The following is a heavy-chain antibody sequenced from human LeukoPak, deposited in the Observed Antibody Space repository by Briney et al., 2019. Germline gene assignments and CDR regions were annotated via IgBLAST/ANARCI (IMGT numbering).Heavy chain of an antibody. J-gene: IGHJ4*02. Sequence: SETLSLTCSVSGYSISSSYYWGWIRQPPGKGLEWIGVIYHSGSTYYNPSLKSRVTISVDMSKSQFSLKLSSVTAADTAVYYCARQLDHYDNIYYFDYWGQGTLVTVSS. V-gene: IGHV4-38-2*01. CDR1: GYSISSSYY. D-gene: IGHD3-16*01. CDR2: IYHSGST. CDR3: ARQLDHYDNIYYFDY.